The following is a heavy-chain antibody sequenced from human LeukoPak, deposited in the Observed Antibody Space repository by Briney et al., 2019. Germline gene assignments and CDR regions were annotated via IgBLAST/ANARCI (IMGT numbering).Heavy chain of an antibody. CDR3: AKDINTSMVTLYLDY. CDR1: GFTFDDYA. D-gene: IGHD5-18*01. V-gene: IGHV3-9*01. Sequence: GGSLRLSCAASGFTFDDYAMHWVRQAPGKGLEWVSGISWNSGSIGYADSVKGRFTISRDNAKNSLYLQMNSLRAEDTALYYCAKDINTSMVTLYLDYWGQATLVTVSS. J-gene: IGHJ4*02. CDR2: ISWNSGSI.